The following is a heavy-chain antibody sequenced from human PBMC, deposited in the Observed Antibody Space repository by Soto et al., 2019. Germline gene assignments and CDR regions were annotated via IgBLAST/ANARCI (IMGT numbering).Heavy chain of an antibody. Sequence: DVQLLESGGGLVQPGGSLRISCEASGLTFYSYAMSWVRQAPGKGLEWVSAISGNGGTTYYADSVKGRFAISRDNLKNTVSLQMNSLSAEDTAVYYCAKDLEAYSYGPAFDYWGRGTLVTVSS. CDR1: GLTFYSYA. V-gene: IGHV3-23*01. J-gene: IGHJ4*02. CDR3: AKDLEAYSYGPAFDY. D-gene: IGHD5-18*01. CDR2: ISGNGGTT.